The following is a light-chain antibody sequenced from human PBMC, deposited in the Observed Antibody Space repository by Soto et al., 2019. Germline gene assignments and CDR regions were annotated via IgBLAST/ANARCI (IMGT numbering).Light chain of an antibody. CDR1: QSVSSSY. J-gene: IGKJ1*01. V-gene: IGKV3-20*01. CDR3: QQYGRSPWT. Sequence: EIVLTQSPGTLSLSPGERATLSCRASQSVSSSYLAWYQQKPGQAPRLLIYGASSSATGIPERFSGSGSGTDFTLTISRLEPEDFAVYYCQQYGRSPWTFGQGTKVEIK. CDR2: GAS.